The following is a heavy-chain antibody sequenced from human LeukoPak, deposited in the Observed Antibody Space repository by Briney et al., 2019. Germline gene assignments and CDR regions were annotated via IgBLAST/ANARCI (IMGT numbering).Heavy chain of an antibody. CDR2: ISYDGSNK. J-gene: IGHJ4*02. CDR1: GFTFSSYA. D-gene: IGHD3-22*01. V-gene: IGHV3-30-3*01. Sequence: GGSLRLSCAASGFTFSSYAMHWVRQAPGKGLEWVAVISYDGSNKYYADSVKGRFTISRDNSKNTLYLQMNSLRAEDTAVYYCAREYYDSSGYHPYLDYWGQGTLVTVSS. CDR3: AREYYDSSGYHPYLDY.